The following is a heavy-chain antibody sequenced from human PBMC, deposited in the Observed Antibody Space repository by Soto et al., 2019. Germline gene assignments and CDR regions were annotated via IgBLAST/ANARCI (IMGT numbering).Heavy chain of an antibody. CDR1: GFAFSTYS. D-gene: IGHD5-12*01. CDR2: ISTGSSTYI. V-gene: IGHV3-21*04. CDR3: ARATGFNYRFLDY. Sequence: GGSLRLSCAASGFAFSTYSMNWVRQAPGKGLEWVSFISTGSSTYIYYADSVQGRFTISRDNAKNQFSLKVSSVTAADTAVYYCARATGFNYRFLDYWGQGTQVTVSS. J-gene: IGHJ4*02.